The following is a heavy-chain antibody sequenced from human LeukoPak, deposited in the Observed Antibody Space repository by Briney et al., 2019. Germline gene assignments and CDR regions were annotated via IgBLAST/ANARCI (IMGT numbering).Heavy chain of an antibody. CDR3: ARDRAYYYDSSGYHGAFDI. D-gene: IGHD3-22*01. CDR2: IYYSGST. J-gene: IGHJ3*02. Sequence: PSETLSLTCTVSGGSISSRTYYWGWIRQPPGKGLEWIGTIYYSGSTYYNPSLKSRVTISVDTSKTQLSLKLNSVTAADTAVYYCARDRAYYYDSSGYHGAFDIWGQGTLVTVSS. CDR1: GGSISSRTYY. V-gene: IGHV4-39*07.